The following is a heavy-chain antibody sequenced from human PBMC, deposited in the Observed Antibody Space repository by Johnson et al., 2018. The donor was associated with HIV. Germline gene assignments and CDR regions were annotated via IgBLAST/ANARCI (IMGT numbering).Heavy chain of an antibody. CDR3: ERVRLSGSYQGDAFDI. CDR1: GFTFDDYG. Sequence: VQLMESGGGVVRPGGSLRLSCAASGFTFDDYGMSWVRQAPGKGLEWVSGITWNGGNTGYADSVKGRFTISRDTAKNSLYLQMNSLRAEDTALYYCERVRLSGSYQGDAFDIWGQGTMVTVSS. J-gene: IGHJ3*02. V-gene: IGHV3-20*04. CDR2: ITWNGGNT. D-gene: IGHD1-26*01.